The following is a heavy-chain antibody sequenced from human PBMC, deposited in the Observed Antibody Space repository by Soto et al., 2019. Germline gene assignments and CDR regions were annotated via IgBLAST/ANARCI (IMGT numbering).Heavy chain of an antibody. CDR2: IYYSGST. J-gene: IGHJ5*02. V-gene: IGHV4-59*01. CDR3: PRGGYYDSSGYYCLGFDP. D-gene: IGHD3-22*01. CDR1: GGSISSYY. Sequence: QVQLQESGPGLVKPSETLSLTCTVSGGSISSYYWSWIRQPPGKGLEWIGYIYYSGSTNYNPSLKSQVTNSVDTSKNHFSLKRGFVPAADTAVYYWPRGGYYDSSGYYCLGFDPWGQGTLVTVSS.